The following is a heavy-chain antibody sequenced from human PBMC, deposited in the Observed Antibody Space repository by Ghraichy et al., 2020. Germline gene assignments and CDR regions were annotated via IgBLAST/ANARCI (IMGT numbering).Heavy chain of an antibody. V-gene: IGHV4-4*02. CDR2: IYHSGST. CDR1: GGSISSSNW. J-gene: IGHJ4*02. CDR3: ARDGGGSYWAPPPIDY. D-gene: IGHD1-26*01. Sequence: SETLSLTCAVSGGSISSSNWWSWVRQPPGKGLEWIGEIYHSGSTNYNPSLKSRVTISVDKSKNQFSLKLSSVTAADTAVYYCARDGGGSYWAPPPIDYWGQGTLVTVSS.